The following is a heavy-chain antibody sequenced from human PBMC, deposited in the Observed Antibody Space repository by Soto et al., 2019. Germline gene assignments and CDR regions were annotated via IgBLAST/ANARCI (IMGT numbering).Heavy chain of an antibody. CDR2: IYYTGST. CDR1: GGSLNNGGYS. J-gene: IGHJ4*02. D-gene: IGHD5-18*01. V-gene: IGHV4-30-2*01. Sequence: LSLTCVVSGGSLNNGGYSWGWVRRPPGKGLEYIASIYYTGSTYYNPSLKSRVTISVDRSKNQFSLSLNSVTAADTAVYYCARVGGNTAMANWGQGALVTVSS. CDR3: ARVGGNTAMAN.